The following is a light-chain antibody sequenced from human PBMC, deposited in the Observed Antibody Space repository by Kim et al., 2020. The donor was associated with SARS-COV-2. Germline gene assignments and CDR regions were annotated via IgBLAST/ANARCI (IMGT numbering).Light chain of an antibody. CDR2: EAS. Sequence: QSVGSNYVAWYQQKPGQAPSLLIYEASSRATGIPDRFSGSGSGTDFTLTISSLEPEDSAVYYCQQSGATFGQGTKVDIK. CDR1: QSVGSNY. J-gene: IGKJ1*01. V-gene: IGKV3-20*01. CDR3: QQSGAT.